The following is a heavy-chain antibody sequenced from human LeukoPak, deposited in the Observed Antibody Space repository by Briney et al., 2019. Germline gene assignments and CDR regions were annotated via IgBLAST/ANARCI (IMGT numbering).Heavy chain of an antibody. CDR1: GFIFSSYG. CDR3: ARVPYCSGGRRSSWIDH. CDR2: IWYDGTNE. D-gene: IGHD2-15*01. Sequence: GRSLRLSCAASGFIFSSYGMHWVRQAPGKGLEWVALIWYDGTNEYYTDSVKGRFTISRANSKNTLYLQMNSLRAEDTAVYYCARVPYCSGGRRSSWIDHWGQGTLVTVSS. J-gene: IGHJ4*02. V-gene: IGHV3-33*01.